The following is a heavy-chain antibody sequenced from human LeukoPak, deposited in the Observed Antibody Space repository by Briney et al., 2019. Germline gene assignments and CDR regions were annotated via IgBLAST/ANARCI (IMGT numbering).Heavy chain of an antibody. CDR1: GFTFSSFG. D-gene: IGHD3-10*01. J-gene: IGHJ4*02. Sequence: GGSLRLSCAASGFTFSSFGMHWVRQAPGKGLEWVAVIWYDGSNKYHADSVKGRFTISRDNDKNTLYLQMNSLRAEDTAVYYCEAYGSVWGQGTLVIVSS. CDR2: IWYDGSNK. CDR3: EAYGSV. V-gene: IGHV3-33*03.